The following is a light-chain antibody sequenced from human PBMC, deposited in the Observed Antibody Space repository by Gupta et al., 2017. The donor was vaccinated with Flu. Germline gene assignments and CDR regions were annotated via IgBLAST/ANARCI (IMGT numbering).Light chain of an antibody. V-gene: IGKV1-5*03. CDR2: KAS. CDR3: QQYNSYSGGT. Sequence: DIQMTQSPSTLSASVGDRVSITCRASQSISGWLAWYQQKPGKAPKLLIYKASSLESGVPSRVSGSGCGTEFTLTISSRQQDDFATDYCQQYNSYSGGTFGQGTKLEIK. CDR1: QSISGW. J-gene: IGKJ2*02.